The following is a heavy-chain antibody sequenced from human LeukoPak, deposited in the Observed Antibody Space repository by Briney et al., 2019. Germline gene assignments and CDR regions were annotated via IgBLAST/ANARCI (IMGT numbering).Heavy chain of an antibody. J-gene: IGHJ4*02. D-gene: IGHD3-10*01. V-gene: IGHV5-51*01. CDR1: GYSFTTYW. CDR3: ASGRGVTDFDY. Sequence: KSLKISCKGSGYSFTTYWIGGARQRPGKGLEWMGIIYPGDSDTRYSPSFQGQVTISADKSISTAYLQWSSLKASDTAMYYCASGRGVTDFDYWGQGTLVTVSS. CDR2: IYPGDSDT.